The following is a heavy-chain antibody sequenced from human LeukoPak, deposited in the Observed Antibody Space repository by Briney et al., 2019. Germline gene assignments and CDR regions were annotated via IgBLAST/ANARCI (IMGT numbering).Heavy chain of an antibody. D-gene: IGHD3-10*01. CDR1: GVTFSRSW. Sequence: GGSLRLSCAVSGVTFSRSWMTWVRQAPGKGLEWVANIKEDGSVKNHVGSVKGGFTISRDNAKNSLYLQMNSLTAEDTGVYYCARATRGAASDFDYWGQGTLVTVSS. J-gene: IGHJ4*02. V-gene: IGHV3-7*01. CDR2: IKEDGSVK. CDR3: ARATRGAASDFDY.